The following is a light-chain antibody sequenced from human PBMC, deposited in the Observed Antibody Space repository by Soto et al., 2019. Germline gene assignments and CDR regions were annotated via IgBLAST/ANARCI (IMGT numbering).Light chain of an antibody. CDR1: QSIGNY. CDR2: ATS. CDR3: QQRSSWPIT. Sequence: EVVLTQSPATLSLSPGEGATLSCRASQSIGNYLACYQQKPGQAPRLLIYATSNRATGIPARFRGSASGTDFTRTISSLEPEEVAVYYCQQRSSWPITFGPGTKVDI. V-gene: IGKV3-11*01. J-gene: IGKJ3*01.